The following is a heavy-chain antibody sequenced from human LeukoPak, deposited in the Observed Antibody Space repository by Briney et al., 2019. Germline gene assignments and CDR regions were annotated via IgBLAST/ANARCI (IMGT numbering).Heavy chain of an antibody. D-gene: IGHD1-26*01. Sequence: SVKVSCKASGGTFSSYAISWVRQAPGQGLEWMGRTIPILGIANYAQKFQGRVTITADKSTSTAYMELSSLRSEDTAVYYCAREQSGSYYGYFDYWGQGTLVTVSS. V-gene: IGHV1-69*04. CDR1: GGTFSSYA. CDR2: TIPILGIA. J-gene: IGHJ4*02. CDR3: AREQSGSYYGYFDY.